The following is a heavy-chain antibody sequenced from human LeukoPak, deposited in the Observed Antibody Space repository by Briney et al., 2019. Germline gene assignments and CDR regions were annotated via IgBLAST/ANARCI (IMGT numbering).Heavy chain of an antibody. CDR3: ARRGGSGSYYSPLFDY. CDR1: GYSFTSYW. D-gene: IGHD3-10*01. CDR2: TYPGDSDT. V-gene: IGHV5-51*01. J-gene: IGHJ4*02. Sequence: GESLKISCKGSGYSFTSYWIGWVRQMPGKGLEWMGITYPGDSDTRYSPSFQGQVTISADKSISTAYLQWSSLKASDTAMYYCARRGGSGSYYSPLFDYWGQGTLVTVSS.